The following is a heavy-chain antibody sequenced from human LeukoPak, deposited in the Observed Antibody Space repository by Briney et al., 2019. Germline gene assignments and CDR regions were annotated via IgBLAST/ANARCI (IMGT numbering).Heavy chain of an antibody. D-gene: IGHD6-19*01. J-gene: IGHJ4*02. Sequence: SETLSLTCTVSGGSICSGSYYWSWIRQPAGKGLEWIGRIYTSGSTNYNPSLKSRVTISVDTSKNQFSLKLSSVTAADTAVYYCAREEQWLVRSFDYWGQGTLVTVSS. CDR3: AREEQWLVRSFDY. V-gene: IGHV4-61*02. CDR1: GGSICSGSYY. CDR2: IYTSGST.